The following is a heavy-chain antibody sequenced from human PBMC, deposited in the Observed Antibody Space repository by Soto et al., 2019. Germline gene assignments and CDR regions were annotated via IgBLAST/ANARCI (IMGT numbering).Heavy chain of an antibody. J-gene: IGHJ6*02. CDR1: GFTFSSYD. CDR2: IGTAGDT. Sequence: PGGSLRLSXAASGFTFSSYDMHWVRQATGKGLEWVSAIGTAGDTYYPGSVKGRFTISRENAKNSLYLQMNSLRAGDTAVYYCARESQNDYNTQRGGGMDVWGQGTTVTVSS. D-gene: IGHD4-4*01. V-gene: IGHV3-13*01. CDR3: ARESQNDYNTQRGGGMDV.